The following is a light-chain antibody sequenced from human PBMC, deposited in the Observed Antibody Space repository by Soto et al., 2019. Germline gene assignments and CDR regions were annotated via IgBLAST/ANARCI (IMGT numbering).Light chain of an antibody. CDR3: HQYHSSPWT. J-gene: IGKJ1*01. CDR1: QSVLSSSNNKNY. CDR2: WAS. V-gene: IGKV4-1*01. Sequence: DIVRTQSPDSLAVSLGERATINCKSSQSVLSSSNNKNYLAWYQQKPGQTPKLLIYWASTRESGVPDRFSGSGSGTDFSLTISSLQAEDVAVYYCHQYHSSPWTFGQGTKVEIK.